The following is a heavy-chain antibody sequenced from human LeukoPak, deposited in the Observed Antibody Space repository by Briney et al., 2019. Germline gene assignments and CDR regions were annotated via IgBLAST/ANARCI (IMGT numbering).Heavy chain of an antibody. CDR1: GFTFSHYA. D-gene: IGHD4-11*01. CDR3: AKDAQRGFDYSNSLES. V-gene: IGHV3-33*06. J-gene: IGHJ4*02. CDR2: IWNDGSDK. Sequence: GGSRRLSCVTSGFTFSHYAMHWVRQAPGKGLEWVAVIWNDGSDKYYGDSAKGRFTISRDNAKKTVYLQMNSLRVEETAVYYCAKDAQRGFDYSNSLESWGQGALVTVSS.